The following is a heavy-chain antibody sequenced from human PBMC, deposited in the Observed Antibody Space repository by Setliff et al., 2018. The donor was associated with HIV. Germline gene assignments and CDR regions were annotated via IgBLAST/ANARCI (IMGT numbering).Heavy chain of an antibody. V-gene: IGHV1-69*08. Sequence: ASVKVSCKASGGTFSSYTISWVRQAPGQGLEWMGRIIPILGTANYAQKFQGRVTITADESTSTAYMELSSLRSEDTAVYYCARSDYYDSSGYSWFDPWGQGTLVTVSS. D-gene: IGHD3-22*01. CDR1: GGTFSSYT. CDR3: ARSDYYDSSGYSWFDP. CDR2: IIPILGTA. J-gene: IGHJ5*02.